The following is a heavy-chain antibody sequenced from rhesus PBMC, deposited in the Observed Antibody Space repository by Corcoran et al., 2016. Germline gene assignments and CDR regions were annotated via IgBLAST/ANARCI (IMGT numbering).Heavy chain of an antibody. Sequence: QVQLQESGPGLVKPSETLSLTCAVPGGSISSNYWRWIRQPPGQGLEWIGRIYGSGGSTDYNPSLKSRVTISTDTSKNQFSLKLSSVTAADTAVYYCARMGGSYYGYFEFWGQGALVTVSS. D-gene: IGHD3-16*01. CDR1: GGSISSNY. CDR2: IYGSGGST. J-gene: IGHJ1*01. V-gene: IGHV4-160*01. CDR3: ARMGGSYYGYFEF.